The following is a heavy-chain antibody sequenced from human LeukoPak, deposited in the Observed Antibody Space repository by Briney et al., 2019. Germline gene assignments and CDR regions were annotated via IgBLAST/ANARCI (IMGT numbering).Heavy chain of an antibody. CDR2: ISGSGGST. CDR1: GFTFSSYS. Sequence: GGSLRLSCAASGFTFSSYSMNWVRQAPGKGLEWVSVISGSGGSTYYADSVKGRFTISRDNSKNTLYLQMNSLRANDTAVYYCAKQKTVVVTAIGYWGQGTLVTVSS. CDR3: AKQKTVVVTAIGY. D-gene: IGHD2-21*02. V-gene: IGHV3-23*01. J-gene: IGHJ4*02.